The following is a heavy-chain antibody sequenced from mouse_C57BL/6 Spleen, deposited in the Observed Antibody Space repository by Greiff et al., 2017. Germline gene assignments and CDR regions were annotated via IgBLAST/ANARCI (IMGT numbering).Heavy chain of an antibody. J-gene: IGHJ1*03. CDR3: ARVPIYYGNYGYFDV. CDR2: ISYDGSN. Sequence: EVQVVESGPGLVKPSQSLSLTCSVTGYSITSGYYWNWIRQFPGNKLEWMGYISYDGSNNYNPSLKNRISITRDTSKNQFFLKLNSVTTEDTATYYCARVPIYYGNYGYFDVWGTGTTVTVSS. CDR1: GYSITSGYY. V-gene: IGHV3-6*01. D-gene: IGHD2-1*01.